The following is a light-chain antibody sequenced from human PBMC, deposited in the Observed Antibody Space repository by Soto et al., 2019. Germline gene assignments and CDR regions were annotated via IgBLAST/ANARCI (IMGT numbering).Light chain of an antibody. CDR2: GAS. V-gene: IGKV3-20*01. J-gene: IGKJ3*01. CDR1: QSVSRSY. Sequence: EIVLTQSPGTLTLSPGERATLSCRASQSVSRSYLAWYQQKPGQAPRLLIYGASSRATGIPDRFSGSGSGTDVTLTISRLEPEDFAVYYCQQYGSSPFTFGPGTKVDIK. CDR3: QQYGSSPFT.